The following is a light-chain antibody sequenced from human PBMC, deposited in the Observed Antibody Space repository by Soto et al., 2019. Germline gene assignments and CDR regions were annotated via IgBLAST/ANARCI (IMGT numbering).Light chain of an antibody. Sequence: DIQMPQSPSSLSASVGDRVTITCRASQSISSYLNWYQQNPGKAPKLLIYAASSLQSGVPSRFSGSGSGTDFTLTISSLQPEDFATYYCQQSYSTPPTFGQGTRLEIK. CDR1: QSISSY. J-gene: IGKJ5*01. CDR3: QQSYSTPPT. CDR2: AAS. V-gene: IGKV1-39*01.